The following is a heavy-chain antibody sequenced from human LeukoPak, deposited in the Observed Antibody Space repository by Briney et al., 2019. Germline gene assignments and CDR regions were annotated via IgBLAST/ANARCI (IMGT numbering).Heavy chain of an antibody. J-gene: IGHJ4*02. Sequence: GGSLRLSCAASGFTFSSYSMNWVRQAPGKGLEWVSSISSSSSYIYYADSVKGRFTISRDNAKNSLYLQMNSLRAEDTAVYYCARGEHGGSWSPYYFDYWGQGTLVTVSS. CDR3: ARGEHGGSWSPYYFDY. CDR2: ISSSSSYI. D-gene: IGHD6-13*01. V-gene: IGHV3-21*01. CDR1: GFTFSSYS.